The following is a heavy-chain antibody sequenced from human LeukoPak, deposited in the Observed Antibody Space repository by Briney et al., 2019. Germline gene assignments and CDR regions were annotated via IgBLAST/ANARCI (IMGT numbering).Heavy chain of an antibody. CDR3: ARVADILTGFEFGFYFDY. CDR2: IYYSGST. D-gene: IGHD3-9*01. Sequence: SETLSLTCTVSGGSISSGGYYWSWIRQHPGKGLEWIGYIYYSGSTYYNPSLKSRVTISVDTSKNQFSLRLSSVTAADTAVYYCARVADILTGFEFGFYFDYWGQGTLVTVPS. V-gene: IGHV4-31*03. J-gene: IGHJ4*02. CDR1: GGSISSGGYY.